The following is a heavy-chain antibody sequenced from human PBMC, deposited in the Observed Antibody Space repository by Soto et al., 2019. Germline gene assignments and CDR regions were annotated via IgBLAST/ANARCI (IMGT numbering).Heavy chain of an antibody. V-gene: IGHV3-23*01. CDR3: ASRSSGWYFDY. Sequence: PGGSLRLSCATSGFTFSSYTMSWVRQAPGKGLEWVSGIGCCGGRTYYADSVKGRFTISRDNSKNTLYLQMNSLRAEDTAVYYCASRSSGWYFDYWGQGTLVTVSS. D-gene: IGHD6-19*01. CDR2: IGCCGGRT. J-gene: IGHJ4*02. CDR1: GFTFSSYT.